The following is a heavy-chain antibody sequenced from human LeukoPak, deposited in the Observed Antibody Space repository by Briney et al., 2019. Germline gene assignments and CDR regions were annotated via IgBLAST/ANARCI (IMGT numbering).Heavy chain of an antibody. CDR3: ARETEKQWQY. CDR1: GGSISSGSYY. Sequence: PSQTLSLTCTVSGGSISSGSYYWNWIRQPPGKGLEWIGYIYYSGSTNYNPSLKSRVTISLDTSKNQFSLNLTSVTAADTAVYYCARETEKQWQYWGQGTTVSVSS. CDR2: IYYSGST. J-gene: IGHJ3*01. D-gene: IGHD6-19*01. V-gene: IGHV4-61*01.